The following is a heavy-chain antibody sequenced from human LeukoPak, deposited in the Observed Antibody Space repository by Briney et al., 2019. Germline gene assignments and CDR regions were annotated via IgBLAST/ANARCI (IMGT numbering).Heavy chain of an antibody. Sequence: GGSLRLSCTVSGLTFSAYSLIWVRQAPGKGLEWVAFIRYDGSNKYYADSVKGRFTISRDNSKNTLYLQMNSLRAEDTAVYYCAKGLDLVVPAAAYYFDYWGQGTLVTVSS. CDR2: IRYDGSNK. CDR3: AKGLDLVVPAAAYYFDY. V-gene: IGHV3-30*02. J-gene: IGHJ4*02. D-gene: IGHD2-2*01. CDR1: GLTFSAYS.